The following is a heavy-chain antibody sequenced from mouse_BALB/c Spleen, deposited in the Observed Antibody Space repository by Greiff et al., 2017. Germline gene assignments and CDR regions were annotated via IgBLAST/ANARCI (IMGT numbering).Heavy chain of an antibody. Sequence: EVKLMESGGGLVKPGGSLKLSCAASGFTFSDYYMYWVRQTPEKRLEWVATISDGGSYTYYPDSVKGRFTISRDNAKNNLYLQMSSLKSEDTAMYYCARDRDGYYAWFAYWGQGTLVTVSA. D-gene: IGHD2-3*01. CDR1: GFTFSDYY. J-gene: IGHJ3*01. CDR3: ARDRDGYYAWFAY. CDR2: ISDGGSYT. V-gene: IGHV5-4*02.